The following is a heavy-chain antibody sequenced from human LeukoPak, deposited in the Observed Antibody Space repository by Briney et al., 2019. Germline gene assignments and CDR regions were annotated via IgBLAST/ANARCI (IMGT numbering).Heavy chain of an antibody. CDR2: ISSSGSTI. V-gene: IGHV3-48*03. J-gene: IGHJ4*02. CDR3: ARVGYSYGYYFDY. Sequence: PGGSLRLSCAASGFTFSSYEMNWVRQAPGKGLEWVSYISSSGSTIYYADSVKGRFTISGDSAKNSLYLQMNSLRAEDTAVYYCARVGYSYGYYFDYWGQGTLVTVSS. CDR1: GFTFSSYE. D-gene: IGHD5-18*01.